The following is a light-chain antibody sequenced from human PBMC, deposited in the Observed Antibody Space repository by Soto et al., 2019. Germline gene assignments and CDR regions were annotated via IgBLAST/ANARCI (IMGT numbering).Light chain of an antibody. Sequence: DIVMTQSPATLSVSPGGRATLSCRASQSVSTNLAWYQQRPGQAPRRLIYRASTRAAGVPARFSGSGSGTEFTLAISGLQSEDFAVYYCHQYNYWLAWTFGQGTKVDI. CDR2: RAS. V-gene: IGKV3-15*01. CDR1: QSVSTN. J-gene: IGKJ1*01. CDR3: HQYNYWLAWT.